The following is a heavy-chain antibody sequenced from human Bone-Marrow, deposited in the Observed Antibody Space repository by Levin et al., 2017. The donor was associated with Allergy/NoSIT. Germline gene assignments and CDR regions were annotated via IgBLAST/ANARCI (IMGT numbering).Heavy chain of an antibody. D-gene: IGHD5-12*01. V-gene: IGHV3-15*01. CDR3: TTVPYSGYVVY. Sequence: LSLTCAASGFPFSNAWMSWVRQAPGKGLEWVGRIKSKTDGGTTDYAAPVKGRFTISRDDSKNTLYLQMNSLKTEDTAVYYCTTVPYSGYVVYWGQGTLVTVSS. CDR2: IKSKTDGGTT. J-gene: IGHJ4*02. CDR1: GFPFSNAW.